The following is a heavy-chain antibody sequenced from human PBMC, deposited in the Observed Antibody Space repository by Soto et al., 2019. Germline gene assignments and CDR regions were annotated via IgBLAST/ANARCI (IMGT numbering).Heavy chain of an antibody. V-gene: IGHV1-3*01. J-gene: IGHJ6*02. Sequence: ASVKVSCKASGYTFTKYSMHWVRQAPGQRLEWMGWIHAGNGNTEHSQKFQGRVTITRDTSASTAYLELGSLRSEDTAVYYCARAACSSTSCYNYYAYGMDVWGQGTAVTVS. CDR2: IHAGNGNT. CDR1: GYTFTKYS. CDR3: ARAACSSTSCYNYYAYGMDV. D-gene: IGHD2-2*01.